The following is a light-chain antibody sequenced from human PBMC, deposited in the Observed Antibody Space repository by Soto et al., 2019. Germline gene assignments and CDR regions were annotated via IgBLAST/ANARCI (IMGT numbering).Light chain of an antibody. Sequence: SALNQPASVSGSTGQSITISCTGTSSDVGGYNYVSWYQHHPGKAPKLMIFDVSNRPSGVSNRFSGSKSGNTASLTISGLQPEDEADYYCSSYTTISTRQILFGTWSKVTGL. V-gene: IGLV2-14*03. CDR2: DVS. CDR3: SSYTTISTRQIL. CDR1: SSDVGGYNY. J-gene: IGLJ1*01.